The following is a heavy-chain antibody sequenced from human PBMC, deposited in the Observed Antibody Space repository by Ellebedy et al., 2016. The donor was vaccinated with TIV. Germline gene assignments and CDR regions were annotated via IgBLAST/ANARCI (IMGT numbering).Heavy chain of an antibody. Sequence: ASVKVSCKASGGTFSSYGISWVRQAPGQGLEWMGGIIPIFGTANYAQKFQGRATMTRDTSTSTVYMDLRSLKSEDTAVYYCARDGTYGMDVWGQGTTVIVSS. J-gene: IGHJ6*02. CDR1: GGTFSSYG. CDR3: ARDGTYGMDV. CDR2: IIPIFGTA. V-gene: IGHV1-69*05.